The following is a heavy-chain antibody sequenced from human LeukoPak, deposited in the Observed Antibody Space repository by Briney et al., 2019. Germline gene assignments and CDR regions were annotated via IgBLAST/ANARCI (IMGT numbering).Heavy chain of an antibody. CDR2: VSDSGRDR. V-gene: IGHV3-23*01. CDR3: AREYHDSSGYLDY. CDR1: GSTFRRYC. J-gene: IGHJ4*02. D-gene: IGHD3-22*01. Sequence: GGSLRLSCAASGSTFRRYCMTWVRQAPGKGLDWVSNVSDSGRDRYYVDSVKGRFTISRDNSRNSLYLQMNSLRAEDTAVYYCAREYHDSSGYLDYWGQGTLVTVSS.